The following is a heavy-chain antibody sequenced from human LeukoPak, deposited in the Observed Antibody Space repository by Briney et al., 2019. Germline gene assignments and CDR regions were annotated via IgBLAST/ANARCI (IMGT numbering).Heavy chain of an antibody. CDR1: GFTFSSYS. CDR2: ISSSSSYI. D-gene: IGHD2-2*01. CDR3: ARDNVVVVPAARYYYMDV. Sequence: PGGSLRLSCAASGFTFSSYSMNWVRQAPGKGLEWVSSISSSSSYIYYADSVKGRFTISRDNAKNSLYLQMNSLRAEDTAVYYCARDNVVVVPAARYYYMDVWGKGTTVTVSS. J-gene: IGHJ6*03. V-gene: IGHV3-21*01.